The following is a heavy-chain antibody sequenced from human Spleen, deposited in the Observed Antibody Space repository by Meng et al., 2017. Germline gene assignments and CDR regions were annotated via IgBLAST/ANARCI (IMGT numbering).Heavy chain of an antibody. Sequence: GGSLKISCAASGFTFSSYAMHWVRQAPGKGLEWVAVISYDGSNKYYADSVKGRFTISRDNSKNTLYLQMNSLRAEDTAVYYCAKEPLRGTAMVNYAFDIWGQGTMVTVSS. CDR1: GFTFSSYA. V-gene: IGHV3-30*07. CDR2: ISYDGSNK. D-gene: IGHD5-18*01. CDR3: AKEPLRGTAMVNYAFDI. J-gene: IGHJ3*02.